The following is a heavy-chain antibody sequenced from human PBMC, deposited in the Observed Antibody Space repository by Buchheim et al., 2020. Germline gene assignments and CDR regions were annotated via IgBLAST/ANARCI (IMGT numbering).Heavy chain of an antibody. CDR3: ARVTNPYYYDSSGYETFGYSDY. CDR1: GGSFSGYY. V-gene: IGHV4-34*01. Sequence: QVQLQQWGAGLLKPSETLSLTCAVYGGSFSGYYWSWFRQPQGKGLDWMGEINHSESTNSTPSLKSRVTIPLDTSKNNFSLKLSSVTAADTAVYYCARVTNPYYYDSSGYETFGYSDYWGQGTL. CDR2: INHSEST. D-gene: IGHD3-22*01. J-gene: IGHJ4*02.